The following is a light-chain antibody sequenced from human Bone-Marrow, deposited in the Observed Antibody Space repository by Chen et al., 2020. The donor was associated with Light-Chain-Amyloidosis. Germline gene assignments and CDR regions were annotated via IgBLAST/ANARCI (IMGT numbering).Light chain of an antibody. CDR3: QAWDSSLYVV. CDR2: EHN. Sequence: SYEFTQPPSVPVSPGHTASITCSGHSLGNEHVSWYQQRPGQSPVLVIFEHNKRPSGIPERFSGSKSGNTATLTISGTQAMDEADYYCQAWDSSLYVVFGGGTKLTVL. CDR1: SLGNEH. V-gene: IGLV3-1*01. J-gene: IGLJ2*01.